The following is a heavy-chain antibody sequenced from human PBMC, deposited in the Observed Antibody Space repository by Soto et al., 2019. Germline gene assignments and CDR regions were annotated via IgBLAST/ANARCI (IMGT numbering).Heavy chain of an antibody. CDR3: ARVARGRWVVVPAANWFDP. V-gene: IGHV1-8*01. J-gene: IGHJ5*02. D-gene: IGHD2-2*01. Sequence: QVQLVQSGAEVKKPGASVKVSCKASGYTFTSYDINWVRQATGQGLEWMGWMNPNSGNTGYAQKFQGRVTMTRNTSISTAYMELSSLRSEDTAVYYCARVARGRWVVVPAANWFDPWGQGTLVTVSS. CDR1: GYTFTSYD. CDR2: MNPNSGNT.